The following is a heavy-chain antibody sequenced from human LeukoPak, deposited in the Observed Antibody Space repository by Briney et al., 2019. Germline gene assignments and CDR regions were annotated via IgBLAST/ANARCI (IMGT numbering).Heavy chain of an antibody. D-gene: IGHD3-22*01. J-gene: IGHJ2*01. Sequence: PSETLSLTCTVSGGSISSYYWSWIRQPPGKGLEWIGYIYYSGSTNYNPSLKSRVTTSVDTSKNQFSLKLSSVTAADTAVYYCARGVTMIVVVIHDWYFDLWGRGTLVTVSS. CDR1: GGSISSYY. CDR2: IYYSGST. CDR3: ARGVTMIVVVIHDWYFDL. V-gene: IGHV4-59*12.